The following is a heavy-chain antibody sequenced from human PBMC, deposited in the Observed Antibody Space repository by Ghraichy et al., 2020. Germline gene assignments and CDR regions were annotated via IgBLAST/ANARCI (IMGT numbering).Heavy chain of an antibody. CDR1: GITFSNYW. Sequence: GESLNISCEASGITFSNYWMSWVRQAPGKGLEWVANIKEDGSEKYYVDSVEGRFTISRDNAKNSLYLQMNSLRAEDTAVYYCVRDNFRYWGQGTLVTVSS. D-gene: IGHD3-3*01. CDR3: VRDNFRY. V-gene: IGHV3-7*01. CDR2: IKEDGSEK. J-gene: IGHJ4*02.